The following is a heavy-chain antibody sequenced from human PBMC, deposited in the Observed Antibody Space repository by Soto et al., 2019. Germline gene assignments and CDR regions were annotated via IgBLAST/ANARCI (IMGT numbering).Heavy chain of an antibody. V-gene: IGHV4-61*01. CDR2: VYYSGST. Sequence: SETLSLTCTVSGGSVSSGSHYWIWIRQPPGKRLEWVGYVYYSGSTNYNPSLQSRVTISVDTSKNQFSLKLNSVTAADTAVYYCARGHDFWSGFSYFDYWGQGTLVTVSS. CDR3: ARGHDFWSGFSYFDY. CDR1: GGSVSSGSHY. D-gene: IGHD3-3*01. J-gene: IGHJ4*02.